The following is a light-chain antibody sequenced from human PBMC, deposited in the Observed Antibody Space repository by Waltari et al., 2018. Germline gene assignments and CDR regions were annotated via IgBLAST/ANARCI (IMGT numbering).Light chain of an antibody. CDR2: GAS. V-gene: IGKV3-20*01. CDR3: QQYGSSILYT. CDR1: QRLTKNY. Sequence: VLTQSPGTLSLSPGERATLSCRASQRLTKNYLAWYQQKPGQAPRRLIYGASSRAAGIPDRFSGSGSGTDFALTISRLEPEDSAVYYCQQYGSSILYTFGQGTKLEIQ. J-gene: IGKJ2*01.